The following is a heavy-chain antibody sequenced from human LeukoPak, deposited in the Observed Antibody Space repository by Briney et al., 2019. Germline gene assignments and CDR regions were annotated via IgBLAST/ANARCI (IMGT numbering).Heavy chain of an antibody. CDR2: IRYDGSNK. J-gene: IGHJ4*02. CDR1: GFTFSSYG. Sequence: GGSLRLSCAASGFTFSSYGMHWVRQAPGKGLEWVAFIRYDGSNKYYADSVKGRFTISRDNSKNTLYLQMNSLRAEDTAVYYCAKDVMLYSSSSPGYWGQGTLVTVSS. CDR3: AKDVMLYSSSSPGY. V-gene: IGHV3-30*02. D-gene: IGHD6-6*01.